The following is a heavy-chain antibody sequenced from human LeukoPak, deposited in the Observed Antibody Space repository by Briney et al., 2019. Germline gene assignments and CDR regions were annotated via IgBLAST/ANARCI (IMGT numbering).Heavy chain of an antibody. Sequence: ASVKVSCKAFGYTLVSYYMNWVRQAPEQGLEWMAIINPSGGSTTYAQKFQGRVTLTRDTSTSTVYMELSSLSSEDTAVYYCARSSRRYGDNYYYGMDVWGQGTTVTVSS. CDR3: ARSSRRYGDNYYYGMDV. CDR1: GYTLVSYY. J-gene: IGHJ6*02. CDR2: INPSGGST. V-gene: IGHV1-46*01. D-gene: IGHD4-17*01.